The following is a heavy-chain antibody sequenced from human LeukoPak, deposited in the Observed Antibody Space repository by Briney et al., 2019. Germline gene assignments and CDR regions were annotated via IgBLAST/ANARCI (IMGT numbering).Heavy chain of an antibody. CDR2: IYYSGST. D-gene: IGHD4/OR15-4a*01. Sequence: SETLSLTCTVSGGSISSYYWSWIRQPPGKGLEWIGYIYYSGSTNYNPSLKSRVTISVGTSKNQFSLKLSSVTAADTAVYYCARTQYGGYVNYWGQGTPVTVSS. CDR3: ARTQYGGYVNY. J-gene: IGHJ4*02. CDR1: GGSISSYY. V-gene: IGHV4-59*08.